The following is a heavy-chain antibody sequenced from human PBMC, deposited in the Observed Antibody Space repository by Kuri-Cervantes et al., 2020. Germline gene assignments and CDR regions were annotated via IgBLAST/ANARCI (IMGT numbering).Heavy chain of an antibody. CDR2: INHSGST. V-gene: IGHV4-34*01. CDR1: GGSFSGYY. CDR3: ARGPTGGYSLDY. J-gene: IGHJ4*02. Sequence: SQTLSLTCAVYGGSFSGYYWSWIRQPPGKGLEWIGEINHSGSTNYNPSLKSRVTISVDTSKNQFSLKLSSVTAADTAVYYCARGPTGGYSLDYWGQGTLVTVSS. D-gene: IGHD2-2*03.